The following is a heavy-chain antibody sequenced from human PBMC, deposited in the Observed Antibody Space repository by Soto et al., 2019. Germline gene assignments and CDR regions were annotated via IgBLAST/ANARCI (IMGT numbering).Heavy chain of an antibody. D-gene: IGHD5-18*01. V-gene: IGHV1-3*01. CDR1: GFTFTSYA. CDR2: INAGNGNT. Sequence: QVQLVQSGAEVKKPGASVKVSCKASGFTFTSYAMHWVRQAPGQRLEWMGWINAGNGNTKYSQKFQGRVTITRDTSASTVYMELSSLRAEDTAVSYCSSESGYSYGFALDSWGQGTLVTVSS. J-gene: IGHJ4*02. CDR3: SSESGYSYGFALDS.